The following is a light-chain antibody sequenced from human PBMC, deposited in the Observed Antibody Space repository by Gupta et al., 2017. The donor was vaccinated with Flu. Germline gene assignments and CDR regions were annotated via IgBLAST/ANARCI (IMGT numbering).Light chain of an antibody. J-gene: IGKJ1*01. CDR2: AAS. V-gene: IGKV1-39*01. Sequence: DIQMTQSPSFLSASVGDRVAITCRASQSVSNYLNWYQEKPGKAPRLLIYAASSLQSGVPSRFSGNGSGTDFTLTISRLQREDFATYYCQQRDSTPNTFGQGTKVEIK. CDR1: QSVSNY. CDR3: QQRDSTPNT.